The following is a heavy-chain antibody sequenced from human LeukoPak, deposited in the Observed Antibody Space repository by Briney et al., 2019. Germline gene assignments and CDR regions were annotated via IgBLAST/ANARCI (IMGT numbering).Heavy chain of an antibody. Sequence: MPSETLSLTCAVYGGSFRDYYWSWLRPPPGKGLEWVGEINHSGSTKHNASLKSRVTISVVTSKSQFSLKLSSVTAADTAVYYCAREFSEPVNWNDYYYYYMDVWGKGTTVTVSS. CDR3: AREFSEPVNWNDYYYYYMDV. D-gene: IGHD1-1*01. J-gene: IGHJ6*03. V-gene: IGHV4-34*01. CDR2: INHSGST. CDR1: GGSFRDYY.